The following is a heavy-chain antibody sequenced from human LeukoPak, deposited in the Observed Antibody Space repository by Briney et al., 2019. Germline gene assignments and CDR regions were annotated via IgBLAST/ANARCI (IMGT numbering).Heavy chain of an antibody. CDR1: GFTFSSYS. V-gene: IGHV3-48*02. D-gene: IGHD4-17*01. J-gene: IGHJ1*01. Sequence: GGSLRLSCATSGFTFSSYSMNWVRQAPGKGLDWVSYISSSSGIIYYADSVKGRFTISRDNAKNSLFLQMNSLRDEDTAAYYCASSTVTTGSEYFQHWGQGTLVTVSS. CDR2: ISSSSGII. CDR3: ASSTVTTGSEYFQH.